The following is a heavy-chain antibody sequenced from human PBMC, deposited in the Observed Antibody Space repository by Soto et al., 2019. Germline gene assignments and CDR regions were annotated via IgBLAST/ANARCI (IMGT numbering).Heavy chain of an antibody. CDR2: IYPGDSDA. J-gene: IGHJ4*02. D-gene: IGHD2-21*02. V-gene: IGHV5-51*01. CDR3: ARFSSALTSIQDFDY. Sequence: PGESLKISCQASGYTFTNCWIGWVRQMPGKGLEWMGIIYPGDSDAVYSPAFQGRVTLSVDRSLSTAYVEWSSLKASDTAMYYCARFSSALTSIQDFDYWGQGTLVTVSS. CDR1: GYTFTNCW.